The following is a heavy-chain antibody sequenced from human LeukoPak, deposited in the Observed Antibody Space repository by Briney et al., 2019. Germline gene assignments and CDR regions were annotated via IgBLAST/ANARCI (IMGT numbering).Heavy chain of an antibody. CDR3: ARDPNPPRIVGATTGGSDY. CDR1: GFTFSSYS. CDR2: ISSSSSYI. J-gene: IGHJ4*02. D-gene: IGHD1-26*01. V-gene: IGHV3-21*01. Sequence: GGSLRLSCAASGFTFSSYSMNWVRQAPGKGLERVSSISSSSSYIYYADSVKGRFTISRDNAKNSLYLQMNSLRAEDTAVYYCARDPNPPRIVGATTGGSDYWGQGTLVTVSS.